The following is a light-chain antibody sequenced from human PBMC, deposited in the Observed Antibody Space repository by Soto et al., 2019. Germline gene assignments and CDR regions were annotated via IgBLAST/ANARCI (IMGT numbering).Light chain of an antibody. CDR3: TSYAGGNNV. CDR2: EVN. V-gene: IGLV2-8*01. CDR1: SSDVGGYNY. Sequence: QSALTQPPSASGSPGQSVTISCIGTSSDVGGYNYVSWYQQHPVKVHKLMVYEVNKRPSGVPDRFSGSKSGNTASLTVSGLQAEDEADYYCTSYAGGNNVFGTGTKLTVL. J-gene: IGLJ1*01.